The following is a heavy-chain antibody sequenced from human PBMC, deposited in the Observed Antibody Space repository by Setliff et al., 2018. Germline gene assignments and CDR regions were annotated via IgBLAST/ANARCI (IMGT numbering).Heavy chain of an antibody. D-gene: IGHD6-19*01. J-gene: IGHJ4*02. CDR2: IHYSGST. Sequence: KTSETLSLTCTVSGGSISRYHWSWIRQPPGKGLEWIAYIHYSGSTNQNPSLKSRVTISVDTSKNQFSLKLISVTAADAAVYYCASNPFNSGPPYYFDYWGQGTLVTVS. CDR3: ASNPFNSGPPYYFDY. V-gene: IGHV4-59*12. CDR1: GGSISRYH.